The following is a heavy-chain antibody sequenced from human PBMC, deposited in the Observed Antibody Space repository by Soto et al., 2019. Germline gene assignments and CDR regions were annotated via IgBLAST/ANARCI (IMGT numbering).Heavy chain of an antibody. CDR1: GFSISTHW. J-gene: IGHJ5*02. V-gene: IGHV3-74*01. CDR3: ARGYSGNYGRFDP. D-gene: IGHD1-26*01. Sequence: WGSLRLSCVASGFSISTHWIHWGRQAPGKGLVWVSRIYNGGTTTNYADSVKGRFSISRDNAKNTVYLQMNSLSTEDTAIYYCARGYSGNYGRFDPWGLGTLVTVSS. CDR2: IYNGGTTT.